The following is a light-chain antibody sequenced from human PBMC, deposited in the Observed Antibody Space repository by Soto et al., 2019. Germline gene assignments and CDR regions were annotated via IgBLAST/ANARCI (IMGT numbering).Light chain of an antibody. J-gene: IGLJ3*02. CDR3: AEWDDSLDAQV. Sequence: VLTQPPSVSGAPRQRVTISCSGSDSNIGNNAVNWYQLVPGKAPKVVIYRNNVVLSGVSDRFSGSKSGTSASLAISRLQSEDEADYYCAEWDDSLDAQVFGGGTKVTVL. CDR1: DSNIGNNA. V-gene: IGLV1-36*01. CDR2: RNN.